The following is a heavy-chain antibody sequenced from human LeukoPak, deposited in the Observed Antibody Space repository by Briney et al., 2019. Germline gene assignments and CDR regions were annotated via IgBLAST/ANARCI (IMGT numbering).Heavy chain of an antibody. Sequence: SETLSLTCTVSGGSISSYYWSWIRQPPGKGLEWIGYIYYSGSTNYNPSLKSRVTISVDTSKNQFSLKLSSVTAADTAVYYCARHKVGATRYYYYYGMDVWGQGTTVTVSS. CDR2: IYYSGST. D-gene: IGHD1-26*01. CDR3: ARHKVGATRYYYYYGMDV. J-gene: IGHJ6*02. V-gene: IGHV4-59*08. CDR1: GGSISSYY.